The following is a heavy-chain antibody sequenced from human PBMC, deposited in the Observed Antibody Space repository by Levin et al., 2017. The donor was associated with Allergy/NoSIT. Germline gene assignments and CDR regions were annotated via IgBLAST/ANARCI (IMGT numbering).Heavy chain of an antibody. CDR2: IWYDGSNK. V-gene: IGHV3-33*01. J-gene: IGHJ4*02. CDR1: GFTFSSYG. CDR3: AREFKQQLILQIDYFDY. Sequence: PGGSLRLSCAASGFTFSSYGMHWVRQAPGKGLEWVAVIWYDGSNKYYADSVKGRFTISRDNSKNTLYLQMNSLRAEDTAVYYCAREFKQQLILQIDYFDYWGQGTLVTVSS. D-gene: IGHD6-13*01.